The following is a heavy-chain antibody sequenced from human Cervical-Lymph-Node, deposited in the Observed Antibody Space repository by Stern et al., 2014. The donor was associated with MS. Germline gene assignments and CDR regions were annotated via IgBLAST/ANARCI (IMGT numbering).Heavy chain of an antibody. CDR2: TYDGGST. Sequence: QLQLQESGPGLVKPSETLSLTCTVSGGSISSSSYYWGWIRQPPGKGLDWLGSTYDGGSTTSTPPPKSRFTISVDSSKNHFPLKLSSVTAADTAVYYCARESGRKDYWGQGTLVTVSS. V-gene: IGHV4-39*02. CDR3: ARESGRKDY. CDR1: GGSISSSSYY. D-gene: IGHD1-14*01. J-gene: IGHJ4*02.